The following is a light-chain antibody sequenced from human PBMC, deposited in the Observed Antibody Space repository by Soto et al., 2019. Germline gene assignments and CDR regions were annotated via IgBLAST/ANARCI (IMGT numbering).Light chain of an antibody. CDR3: AAWDDSLNVVV. CDR2: GNN. Sequence: QSVLTQPPSASGIPGQRVTISCSGSGSNIGSSTVNWYQQLPGTAPKLLIYGNNQRPSGVPDRFSGSKSGTSASLAISGLLSADEADYYCAAWDDSLNVVVFGGGTKLTVL. J-gene: IGLJ2*01. V-gene: IGLV1-44*01. CDR1: GSNIGSST.